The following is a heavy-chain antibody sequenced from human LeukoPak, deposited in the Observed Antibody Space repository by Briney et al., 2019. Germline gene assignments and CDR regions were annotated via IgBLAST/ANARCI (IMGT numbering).Heavy chain of an antibody. Sequence: GESLKISCKGSGYSFSNYWIGWVRQMPGKGLEWMGIIYPGDSNTRYSPSFQGQVTISADKSISTAYLQWTSLKASDTAIYYCARLRSGQLASFDYWGQGTLVTVSS. CDR2: IYPGDSNT. D-gene: IGHD6-13*01. J-gene: IGHJ4*02. V-gene: IGHV5-51*01. CDR3: ARLRSGQLASFDY. CDR1: GYSFSNYW.